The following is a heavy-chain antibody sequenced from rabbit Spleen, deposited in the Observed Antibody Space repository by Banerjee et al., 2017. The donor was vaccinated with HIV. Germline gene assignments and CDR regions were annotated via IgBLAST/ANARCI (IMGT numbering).Heavy chain of an antibody. V-gene: IGHV1S43*01. Sequence: QEQLEESGGVLVKPGGTLTLTCKASGFDLSQTYVMCWVRQAPGKGLEWIGFIGRNSGNTFYASWAKGRFTISTITSLNTVTLQLNSLTAADTATYFCGRDANGDVRLSRLDLWGPGTWSPS. CDR2: IGRNSGNT. D-gene: IGHD2-1*01. CDR1: GFDLSQTYV. CDR3: GRDANGDVRLSRLDL. J-gene: IGHJ3*01.